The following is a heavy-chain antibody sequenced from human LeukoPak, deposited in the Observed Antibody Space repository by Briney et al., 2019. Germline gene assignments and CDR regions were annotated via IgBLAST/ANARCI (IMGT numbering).Heavy chain of an antibody. J-gene: IGHJ4*02. CDR3: ARSAGSAFFNY. CDR1: GYTFTGFY. V-gene: IGHV1-2*04. Sequence: ASVKVSCKASGYTFTGFYIHWVRRAPGQGLEWMGWIYSDSGDTNYAQKFQGWVTMTRDTSISTAYMELSRLTSDDTAVYYCARSAGSAFFNYWGQETLVTVSS. D-gene: IGHD2-15*01. CDR2: IYSDSGDT.